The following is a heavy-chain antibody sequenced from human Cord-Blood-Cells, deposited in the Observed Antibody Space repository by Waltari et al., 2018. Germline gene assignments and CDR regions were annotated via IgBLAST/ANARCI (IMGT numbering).Heavy chain of an antibody. CDR3: ARLYYYDSSGYYNWFDP. V-gene: IGHV1-69*01. Sequence: QVQLVQSGAEVKKPGSSVKVSCKASGGTFSSYAISWVRQAPGQGLEWMGGIIPICGTASYAQKFQGRVTITADESTSTAYMELSSLRSEDTAVYYCARLYYYDSSGYYNWFDPWGQGTLVTVSS. D-gene: IGHD3-22*01. CDR2: IIPICGTA. CDR1: GGTFSSYA. J-gene: IGHJ5*02.